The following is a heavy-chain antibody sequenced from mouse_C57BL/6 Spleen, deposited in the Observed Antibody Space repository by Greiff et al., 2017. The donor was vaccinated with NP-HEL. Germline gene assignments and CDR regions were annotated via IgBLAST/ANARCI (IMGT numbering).Heavy chain of an antibody. CDR3: APYDYDEGDAMDY. D-gene: IGHD2-4*01. CDR2: IFPGSGST. V-gene: IGHV1-75*01. J-gene: IGHJ4*01. CDR1: GYTFTDYY. Sequence: VQLQQSGPELVKPGASVKISCKASGYTFTDYYINWVKQRPGQGLEWIGWIFPGSGSTYYNEKFKGKGTLTVDKSSSTAYMLLSILTSEDSAVYFCAPYDYDEGDAMDYWGQGTSVTVSS.